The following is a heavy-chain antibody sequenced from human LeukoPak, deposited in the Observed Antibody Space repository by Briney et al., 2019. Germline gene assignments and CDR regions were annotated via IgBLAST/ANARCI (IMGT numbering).Heavy chain of an antibody. CDR3: ARRKRSDYYYYYGMDV. CDR2: ISSSVSTI. Sequence: GGSLRLSCAASGFTFSSYEMNWVRQAPGKGLEWVSYISSSVSTINYADSVEGRFTISRDNAKNSLYLQMNSLRAEDTAVYYCARRKRSDYYYYYGMDVWGQGTTVTVSS. J-gene: IGHJ6*01. V-gene: IGHV3-48*03. D-gene: IGHD1-14*01. CDR1: GFTFSSYE.